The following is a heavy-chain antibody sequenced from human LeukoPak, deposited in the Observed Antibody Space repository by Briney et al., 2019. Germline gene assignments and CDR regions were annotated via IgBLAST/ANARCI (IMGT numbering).Heavy chain of an antibody. CDR2: IKQDGSEK. Sequence: PGGALRLSCAASGFTFSSYWMSWVRQAPGKGLGWVASIKQDGSEKYYVDSVKGRFTISRDNAKNSLYLQMNSLRGEDTAVYFCARSSAGLAYWGQGTLVTVSS. J-gene: IGHJ4*02. V-gene: IGHV3-7*01. CDR3: ARSSAGLAY. D-gene: IGHD1-14*01. CDR1: GFTFSSYW.